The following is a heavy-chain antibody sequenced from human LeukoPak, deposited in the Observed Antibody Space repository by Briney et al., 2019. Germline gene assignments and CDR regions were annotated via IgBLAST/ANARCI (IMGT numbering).Heavy chain of an antibody. V-gene: IGHV3-23*01. D-gene: IGHD1-1*01. CDR1: GFIFSTYA. CDR2: LRGNGET. CDR3: AKASWAANADAVL. J-gene: IGHJ4*02. Sequence: GGSLRLSCAASGFIFSTYAMSWVRQSPARGLEWVSSLRGNGETFYGDSVKGRFTLFRDDSRNTVYLQMNNLRVDDTAVYYCAKASWAANADAVLWGQGTLVTVSS.